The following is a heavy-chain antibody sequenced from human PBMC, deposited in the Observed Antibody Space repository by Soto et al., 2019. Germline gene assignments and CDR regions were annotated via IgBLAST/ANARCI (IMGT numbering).Heavy chain of an antibody. V-gene: IGHV1-69*04. J-gene: IGHJ3*02. CDR3: ARDPTGDGDYQFPGDI. CDR2: IIPILGIA. Sequence: ASVKVSCKASGGTFSSYTISWVRQAPGQGLEWMGRIIPILGIANYAQKFQGRVTITADKSTSTAYMELSSLRSEDTAVYYCARDPTGDGDYQFPGDIWGQGTMVTVSS. CDR1: GGTFSSYT. D-gene: IGHD4-17*01.